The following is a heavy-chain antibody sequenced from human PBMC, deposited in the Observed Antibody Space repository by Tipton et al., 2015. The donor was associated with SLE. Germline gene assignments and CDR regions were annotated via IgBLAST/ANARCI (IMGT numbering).Heavy chain of an antibody. Sequence: TLSLTCAVSGGSISSSSYYWGWIRQPPGKGLEWIGSIYYSGSTYYNPSLKSRVTISVDTSKNQFSLKLSSVTAADTAVYYCARLTGSPYYFDYWGQGTLVTVSS. CDR3: ARLTGSPYYFDY. CDR2: IYYSGST. CDR1: GGSISSSSYY. V-gene: IGHV4-39*01. J-gene: IGHJ4*02. D-gene: IGHD1-14*01.